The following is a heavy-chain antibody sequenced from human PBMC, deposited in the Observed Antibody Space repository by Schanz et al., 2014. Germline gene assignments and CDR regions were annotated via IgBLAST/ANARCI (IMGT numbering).Heavy chain of an antibody. CDR1: GYIFINSG. V-gene: IGHV1-18*01. CDR2: ISVYNHNK. CDR3: ARDRRFFDRDDLYYFAS. D-gene: IGHD3-3*01. J-gene: IGHJ4*02. Sequence: QIQLVQSGPEVKKPGATVQVSCKASGYIFINSGISWVRQAPGQGLEWMGWISVYNHNKEYDQKFQGRVTMTTDTSTITAFMALTDLRSDDTAVYYCARDRRFFDRDDLYYFASRGQGTLVTVSS.